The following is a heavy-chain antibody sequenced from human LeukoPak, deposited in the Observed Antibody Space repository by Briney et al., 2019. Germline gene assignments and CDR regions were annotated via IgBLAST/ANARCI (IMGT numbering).Heavy chain of an antibody. CDR3: ARASSHPTQYFDY. V-gene: IGHV1-69*13. Sequence: GASVKVSCKVSGYTLTELSMHWVRQAPGQGLEWMGGIIPIFGTANYAQKFQGRVTITADESTSTAYMELSSLRSEDTAVYYCARASSHPTQYFDYWGQGTLVTVSS. J-gene: IGHJ4*02. CDR1: GYTLTELS. CDR2: IIPIFGTA.